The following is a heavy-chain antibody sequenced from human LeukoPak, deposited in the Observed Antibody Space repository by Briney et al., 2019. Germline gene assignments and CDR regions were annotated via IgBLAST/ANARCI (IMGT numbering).Heavy chain of an antibody. CDR2: IYYSGST. D-gene: IGHD1-26*01. J-gene: IGHJ3*02. CDR1: GGSISSGDYY. V-gene: IGHV4-30-4*01. CDR3: ARVKSPWDAFDI. Sequence: SETLSLTCTVSGGSISSGDYYWSWIRQPPGKGLEWIGYIYYSGSTYYNPSLKSRVTISVDKSRNQFSLQLRSVTAADTAVYYCARVKSPWDAFDIWGQGAMVTVSS.